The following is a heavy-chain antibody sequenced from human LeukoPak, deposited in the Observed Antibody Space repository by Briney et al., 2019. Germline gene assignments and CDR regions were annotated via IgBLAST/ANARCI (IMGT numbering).Heavy chain of an antibody. CDR3: ARGGLENGYHSNDGFDI. Sequence: KSSETLSLTCTVSGGSFSGYYWSWIRQPPGKGLEWIGYIYYSGSTKYNPSLKSRVTMSVDTSRNQSSLKLSSVTAADTGVYYCARGGLENGYHSNDGFDIWGQGTMVTVSS. J-gene: IGHJ3*02. CDR2: IYYSGST. D-gene: IGHD3-22*01. CDR1: GGSFSGYY. V-gene: IGHV4-59*01.